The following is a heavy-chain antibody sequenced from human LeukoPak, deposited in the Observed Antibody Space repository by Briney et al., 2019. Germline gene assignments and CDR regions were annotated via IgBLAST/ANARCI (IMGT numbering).Heavy chain of an antibody. J-gene: IGHJ4*02. CDR1: GFTFSSYS. V-gene: IGHV3-21*01. D-gene: IGHD3-16*01. Sequence: GGSLRLSCAASGFTFSSYSMNWVRQAPGKGLEWVTSISSSSSYIYYADSVKGRFTISRDNAKNSLYLQMNSLRAEDTAVYYCARTALGGDVDYWGQGTLVTVSS. CDR3: ARTALGGDVDY. CDR2: ISSSSSYI.